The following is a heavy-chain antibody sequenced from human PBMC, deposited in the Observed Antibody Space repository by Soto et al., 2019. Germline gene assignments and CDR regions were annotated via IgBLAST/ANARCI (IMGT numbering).Heavy chain of an antibody. CDR1: GFTFSSYG. V-gene: IGHV3-33*01. CDR3: ARDWHMVRGVTLYYFDC. J-gene: IGHJ4*02. CDR2: IWYDGSNK. Sequence: PGGSLRLSCAASGFTFSSYGMHWVRQAPGKGLEWVAVIWYDGSNKYYADSVKGRFTISRDNSKNTLYLQMNSLRAEDTAVYYCARDWHMVRGVTLYYFDCWGQGTLVTVSS. D-gene: IGHD3-10*01.